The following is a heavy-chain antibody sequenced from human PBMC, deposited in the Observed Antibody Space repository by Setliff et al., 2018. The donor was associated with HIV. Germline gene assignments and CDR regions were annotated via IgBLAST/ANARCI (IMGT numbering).Heavy chain of an antibody. D-gene: IGHD1-26*01. V-gene: IGHV1-2*06. CDR2: INPNSGDT. CDR1: GYTFTGYY. Sequence: ASVKVSCKTSGYTFTGYYIHWVRQAPGQGLEWMGRINPNSGDTNYAQKFQGRVTMTRDTSISTAYMDLSSLRSEDTAVYYCARGWEGGMDYWGQGTLVTVSS. J-gene: IGHJ4*02. CDR3: ARGWEGGMDY.